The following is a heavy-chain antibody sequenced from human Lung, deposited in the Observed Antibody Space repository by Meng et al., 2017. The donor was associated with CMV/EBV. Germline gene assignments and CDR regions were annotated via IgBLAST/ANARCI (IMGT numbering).Heavy chain of an antibody. V-gene: IGHV1-2*02. CDR1: GYTFSGHY. Sequence: ASVXVSXKASGYTFSGHYIHWVRQAPGQGLEWMGWINPDSGGTRYSQKFQYRVTMTRDTSINTAYMELSRLRSDDTAVYYCSRGAPFLRDAFDLWGQGTMVTVSS. CDR3: SRGAPFLRDAFDL. J-gene: IGHJ3*01. D-gene: IGHD3-16*01. CDR2: INPDSGGT.